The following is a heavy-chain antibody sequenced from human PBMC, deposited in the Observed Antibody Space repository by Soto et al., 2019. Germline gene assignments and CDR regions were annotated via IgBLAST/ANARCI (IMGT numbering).Heavy chain of an antibody. J-gene: IGHJ6*02. CDR2: IWYDGSNK. CDR1: GFTFSSYG. D-gene: IGHD1-7*01. V-gene: IGHV3-33*01. Sequence: SGGSLRLSCAASGFTFSSYGMHWVRQAPGKGPEWVAVIWYDGSNKYYADSVKGRFTISRDNSKNTLYLQMNSLRAEDTAVYYCARDITGTTAWAFYYYYGMDVWGQGTTVTVSS. CDR3: ARDITGTTAWAFYYYYGMDV.